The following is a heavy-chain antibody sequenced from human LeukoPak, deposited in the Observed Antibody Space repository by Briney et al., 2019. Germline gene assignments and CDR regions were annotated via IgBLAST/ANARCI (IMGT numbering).Heavy chain of an antibody. V-gene: IGHV4-59*01. CDR1: GGSIGNYY. CDR3: ARAHYYGSGSYSDAFDI. J-gene: IGHJ3*02. CDR2: IYYSGIT. D-gene: IGHD3-10*01. Sequence: SETLSLTCTVSGGSIGNYYWSWIRQPPGKGLEWLGYIYYSGITNYNPSLKSRVTISVDTSKNQFSLKLSSVTAADTAVYYCARAHYYGSGSYSDAFDIWGQGTMVTVSS.